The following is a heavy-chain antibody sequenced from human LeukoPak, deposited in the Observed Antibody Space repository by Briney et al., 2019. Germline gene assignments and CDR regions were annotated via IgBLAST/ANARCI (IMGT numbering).Heavy chain of an antibody. D-gene: IGHD5-18*01. V-gene: IGHV3-74*01. CDR3: ARGGIQLWFYYYYYMDV. CDR2: INTDGSST. CDR1: GFTFSSYW. J-gene: IGHJ6*03. Sequence: GGSLRLSCAASGFTFSSYWMRWVRQAPGKGLVWVSRINTDGSSTSYADSVKGRFTISRDNAKNTLYLQMNSLRAEDTAVYYCARGGIQLWFYYYYYMDVWGKGTTVTVSS.